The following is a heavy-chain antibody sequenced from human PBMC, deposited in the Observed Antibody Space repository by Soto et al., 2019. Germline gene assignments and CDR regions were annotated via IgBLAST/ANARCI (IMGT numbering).Heavy chain of an antibody. CDR1: GYTFTSYA. CDR2: MNPNSGNT. J-gene: IGHJ6*03. V-gene: IGHV1-8*02. Sequence: EASVKVSCKASGYTFTSYAIHWVRQATGQGLEWMGWMNPNSGNTGYAQKSQGRVTMTRNTSISTAYMELSSVTAADTAVYYCARTDYRYMDVWGKGTTVTVSS. CDR3: ARTDYRYMDV. D-gene: IGHD4-17*01.